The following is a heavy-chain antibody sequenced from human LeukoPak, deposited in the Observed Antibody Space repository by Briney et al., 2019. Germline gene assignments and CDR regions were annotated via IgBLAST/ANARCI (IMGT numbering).Heavy chain of an antibody. J-gene: IGHJ4*02. Sequence: GGSLRLSCAASGFTFSNYDMHWVRQAPGNGLEWVAVISYDGNNKDFADSVKGRFTISRDNSKNTLYLQMNSLRAEDTAVYYCARGNNVLMVTGCFDYWGQGTLVTVSS. CDR1: GFTFSNYD. D-gene: IGHD2-21*02. CDR3: ARGNNVLMVTGCFDY. V-gene: IGHV3-30-3*01. CDR2: ISYDGNNK.